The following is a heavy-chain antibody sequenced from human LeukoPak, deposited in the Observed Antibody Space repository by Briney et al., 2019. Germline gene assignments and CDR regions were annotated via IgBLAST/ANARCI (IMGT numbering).Heavy chain of an antibody. CDR1: GGSNSSGGYY. J-gene: IGHJ4*02. CDR2: IYHSGST. V-gene: IGHV4-30-2*01. D-gene: IGHD3-16*01. CDR3: ARAVPRPTRLDY. Sequence: PSQTLSLTGTVSGGSNSSGGYYWSWIRQPPGKGLEWIGYIYHSGSTYYNPSLKSRVTISVDRSKNQFSLKLSSVTAADTAVYYCARAVPRPTRLDYWGQGTLVTVSS.